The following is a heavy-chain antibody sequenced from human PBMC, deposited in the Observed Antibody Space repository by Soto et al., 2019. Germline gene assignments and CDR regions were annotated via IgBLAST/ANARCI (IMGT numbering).Heavy chain of an antibody. CDR3: ASRVEWGPPFPNYYYYMDV. CDR2: IYYSGST. Sequence: SETLSLTCTVSGGSISSYYWSWIRQPPGKGLEWIGYIYYSGSTNYNPSLKSRVTISVDTSKNQFSLKLSSVTAADTAVYYCASRVEWGPPFPNYYYYMDVWGKGTTVTVSS. V-gene: IGHV4-59*01. CDR1: GGSISSYY. J-gene: IGHJ6*03. D-gene: IGHD2-2*01.